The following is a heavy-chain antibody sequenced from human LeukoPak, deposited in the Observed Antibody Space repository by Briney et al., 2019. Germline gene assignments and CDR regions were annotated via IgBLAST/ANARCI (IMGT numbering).Heavy chain of an antibody. CDR2: IYSGGST. Sequence: GGSLRLSCAASGFTVSSNYMSWVRQAPGKGLEWVSVIYSGGSTYYADSVKGRFTISRDNSKNTLYLQMNSLRAEDTAVYYCARSVDVVATVDYWGQGTLVTVSS. D-gene: IGHD5-12*01. J-gene: IGHJ4*02. CDR1: GFTVSSNY. CDR3: ARSVDVVATVDY. V-gene: IGHV3-66*01.